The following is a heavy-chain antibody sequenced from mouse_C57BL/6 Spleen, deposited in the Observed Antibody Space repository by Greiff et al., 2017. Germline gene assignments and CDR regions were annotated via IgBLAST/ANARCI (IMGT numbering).Heavy chain of an antibody. CDR1: GYAFTNYL. CDR3: AREGYRNYLLDY. CDR2: INPGSGGT. V-gene: IGHV1-54*01. D-gene: IGHD2-10*02. J-gene: IGHJ4*01. Sequence: QVQLQQSGAELVRPGTSVKVSCKASGYAFTNYLIEWVKQRPGQGLEWIGVINPGSGGTNYNEKFKGKATLTADKSSSTAYMQLSSLTSEDSAVYFCAREGYRNYLLDYWGQGTSVTVSS.